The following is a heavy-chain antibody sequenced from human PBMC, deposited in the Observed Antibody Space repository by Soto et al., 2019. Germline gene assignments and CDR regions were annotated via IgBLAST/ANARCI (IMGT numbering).Heavy chain of an antibody. V-gene: IGHV3-23*01. J-gene: IGHJ6*02. Sequence: EVQLLESGGGLVQPGGSLRLSCEATGFTFSTYAMSWVRQAPGKGLEWVSVISDSGGSTYYADSEKGRLTISRDNSKNPVYLQMNSLRAEDTAVYYCAKRLAGGQVGFYGMDVWGQGTTVTVSS. CDR3: AKRLAGGQVGFYGMDV. CDR2: ISDSGGST. D-gene: IGHD6-13*01. CDR1: GFTFSTYA.